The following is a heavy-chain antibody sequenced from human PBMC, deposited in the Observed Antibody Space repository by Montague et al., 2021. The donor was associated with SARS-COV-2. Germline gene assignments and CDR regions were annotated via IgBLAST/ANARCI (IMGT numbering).Heavy chain of an antibody. Sequence: PLRLSCAASGFIFSSYEMNWVRQAPGRGLEWISYISSSGGGSTKHYTDSVKGRFTISRDNAKNSLYLQMNSLRVGDTAIYYCARDRDWDDWCGMDVWGQGTTVTVS. CDR1: GFIFSSYE. V-gene: IGHV3-48*03. CDR2: ISSSGGGSTK. CDR3: ARDRDWDDWCGMDV. D-gene: IGHD2-21*01. J-gene: IGHJ6*02.